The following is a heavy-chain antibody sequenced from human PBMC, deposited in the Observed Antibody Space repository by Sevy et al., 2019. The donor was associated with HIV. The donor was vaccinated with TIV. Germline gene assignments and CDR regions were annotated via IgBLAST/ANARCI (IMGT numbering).Heavy chain of an antibody. CDR3: AKEVYGGRAAAGTGEFDP. Sequence: GGSLRLSCAASGFTFDDYAMHWVRQAPGKGLEWVSGISWKSGSIGYADSVKGRFTISRDNAKNSLYLQMNSLRAEDTALYYCAKEVYGGRAAAGTGEFDPWGQGTLVTVSS. V-gene: IGHV3-9*01. D-gene: IGHD6-13*01. J-gene: IGHJ5*02. CDR2: ISWKSGSI. CDR1: GFTFDDYA.